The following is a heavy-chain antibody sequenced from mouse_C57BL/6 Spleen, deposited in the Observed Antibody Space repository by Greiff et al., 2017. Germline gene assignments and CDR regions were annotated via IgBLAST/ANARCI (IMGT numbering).Heavy chain of an antibody. J-gene: IGHJ1*03. CDR1: GYTFTNYW. CDR2: IYPGGGYT. Sequence: QVQLQQSGAELVRPGTSVKMSCKASGYTFTNYWIGWAKQRPGHGLEWIGDIYPGGGYTNYNEKFKGKATLTADKSSSTAYMQFSSLTSEDSAIYYCAREGYYGSSYDWYFDVWGTGTTVTVSS. CDR3: AREGYYGSSYDWYFDV. D-gene: IGHD1-1*01. V-gene: IGHV1-63*01.